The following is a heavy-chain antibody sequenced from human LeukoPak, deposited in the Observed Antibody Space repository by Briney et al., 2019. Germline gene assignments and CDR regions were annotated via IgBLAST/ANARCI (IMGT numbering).Heavy chain of an antibody. CDR2: INSDGSST. J-gene: IGHJ5*02. CDR3: ARARFWSGVNWFDP. V-gene: IGHV3-74*01. CDR1: GFTFDEYA. D-gene: IGHD3-3*01. Sequence: GRSLRLSCAASGFTFDEYAMHWVRQAPGKGLVWVSRINSDGSSTSYADSVKGRFTISRDNAKNTLYLQMNSLRAEDTAVYYCARARFWSGVNWFDPWGQGTLVTVSS.